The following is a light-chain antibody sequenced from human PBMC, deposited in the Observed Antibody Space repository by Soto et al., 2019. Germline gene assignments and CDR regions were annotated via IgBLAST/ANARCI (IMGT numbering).Light chain of an antibody. V-gene: IGLV1-40*01. J-gene: IGLJ3*02. Sequence: QSVLTQPPSVSGAPGQRVTISCTGSSSNIGAGFHVHWYQQLPGTAPKLLIYANTNRPSGVPDRFSGSKSGTSASLAITGLQAEDEADYYCQSYDRSSWVFGGGTKLTVL. CDR3: QSYDRSSWV. CDR2: ANT. CDR1: SSNIGAGFH.